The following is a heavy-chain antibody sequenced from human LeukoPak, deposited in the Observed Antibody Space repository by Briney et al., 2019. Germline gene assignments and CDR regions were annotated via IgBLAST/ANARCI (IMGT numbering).Heavy chain of an antibody. CDR2: INAGNGNT. Sequence: ASVKVSCKASGYTFTSYAMHWVRQAPGQRLEWMGWINAGNGNTKYSQKFQGRVTITRDTSASTAYMELSSLRSEDTAVYYCARVVSSGWINWFDPWGQGTLVTVSS. D-gene: IGHD6-19*01. CDR1: GYTFTSYA. CDR3: ARVVSSGWINWFDP. V-gene: IGHV1-3*01. J-gene: IGHJ5*02.